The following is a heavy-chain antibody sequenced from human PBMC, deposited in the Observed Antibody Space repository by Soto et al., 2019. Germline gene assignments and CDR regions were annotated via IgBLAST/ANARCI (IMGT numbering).Heavy chain of an antibody. Sequence: PSETLSLTCTVSGGSISSYYWSWIRQPPGKGLEWIGDIYYSGSTNYNPSLKSRVTISVDTSKNQFSLKLSSVTAADTAVYYCARGFRDFWSGYYGYYYGMDVWGQGTTVTVSS. J-gene: IGHJ6*02. CDR1: GGSISSYY. CDR2: IYYSGST. D-gene: IGHD3-3*01. V-gene: IGHV4-59*12. CDR3: ARGFRDFWSGYYGYYYGMDV.